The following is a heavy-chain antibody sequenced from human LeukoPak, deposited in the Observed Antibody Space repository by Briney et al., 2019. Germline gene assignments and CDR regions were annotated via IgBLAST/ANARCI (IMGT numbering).Heavy chain of an antibody. Sequence: ASVTLSCKASGYTFTSYDINWVRQATGQGLEWMGWMNPNGSNTGYAQKFQGRVTMTRNTSISTAYMELSSLRSEDTAVYYCAREPRISMVRGDHYYMDVWGK. CDR1: GYTFTSYD. D-gene: IGHD3-10*01. V-gene: IGHV1-8*01. J-gene: IGHJ6*03. CDR3: AREPRISMVRGDHYYMDV. CDR2: MNPNGSNT.